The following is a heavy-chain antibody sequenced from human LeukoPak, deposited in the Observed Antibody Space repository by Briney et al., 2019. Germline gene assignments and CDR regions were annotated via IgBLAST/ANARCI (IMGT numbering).Heavy chain of an antibody. V-gene: IGHV3-23*01. Sequence: GGSLRLSCAASGFTFSAYGMSWIRQVPGKGLEWVSADSVYGGGPYYADSVNGRFTMSRDNSESTVYLQMDSLRAEDTALYYCAKEDVGAAPHFWGQGTLVTVSS. J-gene: IGHJ4*02. D-gene: IGHD2-15*01. CDR2: DSVYGGGP. CDR3: AKEDVGAAPHF. CDR1: GFTFSAYG.